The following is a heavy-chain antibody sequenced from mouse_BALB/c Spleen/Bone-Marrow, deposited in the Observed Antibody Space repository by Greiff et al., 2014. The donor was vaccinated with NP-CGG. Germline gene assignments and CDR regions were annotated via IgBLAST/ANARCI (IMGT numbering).Heavy chain of an antibody. J-gene: IGHJ4*01. Sequence: EVHLVESGAELVKPGASVKLSCTASGFNIKDTYMHRVKQRPEQGLEWIGRIDTANGNTKYDPKFQGKATITADTSSNTAYLQLSSLTSEDTAVYYCARYGNGLMDYWGQGTSVTVSS. D-gene: IGHD2-1*01. CDR2: IDTANGNT. CDR3: ARYGNGLMDY. CDR1: GFNIKDTY. V-gene: IGHV14-3*02.